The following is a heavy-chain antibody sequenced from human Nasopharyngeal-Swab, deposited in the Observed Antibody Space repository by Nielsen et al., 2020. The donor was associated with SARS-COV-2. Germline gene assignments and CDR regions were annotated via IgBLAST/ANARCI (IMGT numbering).Heavy chain of an antibody. V-gene: IGHV3-74*01. CDR3: ARAPDCGGGSCNSYHYYGMDV. D-gene: IGHD2-15*01. CDR1: GFTFSSYW. J-gene: IGHJ6*02. Sequence: GESLKLSCAASGFTFSSYWMHWVRQPPGKGLVWVSRINRDGTYTTYADSVEGRFTISRDNAKNTLFLQMYSLRAEDTAVYYCARAPDCGGGSCNSYHYYGMDVWGQGTTVTVSS. CDR2: INRDGTYT.